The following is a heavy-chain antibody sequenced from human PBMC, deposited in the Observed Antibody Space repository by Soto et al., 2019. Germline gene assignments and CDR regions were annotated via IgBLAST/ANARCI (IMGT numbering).Heavy chain of an antibody. D-gene: IGHD6-19*01. CDR2: IQPGDSDT. V-gene: IGHV5-51*01. CDR1: GYSFTSYW. J-gene: IGHJ4*02. Sequence: PGESLKISCKGSGYSFTSYWIGWVRQMPGKGLEWMGIIQPGDSDTRYSPSFQGQVTISADKSFNTAYLQWSSLKASDTAMYYCARHWVSGAPGAFDSWGQGTLVTVSS. CDR3: ARHWVSGAPGAFDS.